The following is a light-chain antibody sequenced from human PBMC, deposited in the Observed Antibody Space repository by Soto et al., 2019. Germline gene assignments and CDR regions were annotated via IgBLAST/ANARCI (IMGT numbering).Light chain of an antibody. CDR1: SSDVGGYHY. CDR2: DVN. Sequence: QSALTQPRSVSGSPGQSVTLSCTGTSSDVGGYHYVSWYQHHPGKAPKIIIYDVNKRPSGVSNRFSGSKTRKTASLTISGLQAEDEADYYCSSYTSRTRVFGGGTKVTVL. V-gene: IGLV2-11*01. J-gene: IGLJ3*02. CDR3: SSYTSRTRV.